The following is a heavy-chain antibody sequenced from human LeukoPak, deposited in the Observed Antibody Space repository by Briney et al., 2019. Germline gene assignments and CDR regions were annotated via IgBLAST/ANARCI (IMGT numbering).Heavy chain of an antibody. V-gene: IGHV3-23*01. CDR1: GFTFTNYA. CDR3: AKEASSTTGTN. D-gene: IGHD3-10*01. CDR2: LSGGGTSST. J-gene: IGHJ4*02. Sequence: GGSLRLSCAVSGFTFTNYAMSWVRQAPGKGLEWVSTLSGGGTSSTYYADSVKGRFTISRDNSQNMLHPQMNSLRADDTAVYYCAKEASSTTGTNWGQGTLVTVSS.